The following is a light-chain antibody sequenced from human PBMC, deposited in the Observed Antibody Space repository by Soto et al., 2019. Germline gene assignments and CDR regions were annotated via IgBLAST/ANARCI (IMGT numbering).Light chain of an antibody. V-gene: IGKV1D-13*01. CDR1: QVISSA. Sequence: AIQLTQSPSSLSASVGDRVTITCRASQVISSALAWYQQKPGKAPKLLIYDASSLESGVPSRFSGSGSGTDFTLTISRLEPEDFAVYYCQQYGNSLSWTFGQGTKVDIK. CDR2: DAS. CDR3: QQYGNSLSWT. J-gene: IGKJ1*01.